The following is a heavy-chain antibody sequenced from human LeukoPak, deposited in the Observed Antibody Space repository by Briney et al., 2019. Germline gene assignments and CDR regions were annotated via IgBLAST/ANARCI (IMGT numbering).Heavy chain of an antibody. J-gene: IGHJ4*02. CDR1: GFTFTTYS. V-gene: IGHV3-21*01. D-gene: IGHD6-19*01. Sequence: KPGGSLRLSCAASGFTFTTYSMNWVRQAPGKGLEWVSSISSSSSYIYYADSVKGRFTISRDNAKNSLYLQMNSLRAEDTAVYYCARAGIAVAGYDYWGQGTLVTVSS. CDR3: ARAGIAVAGYDY. CDR2: ISSSSSYI.